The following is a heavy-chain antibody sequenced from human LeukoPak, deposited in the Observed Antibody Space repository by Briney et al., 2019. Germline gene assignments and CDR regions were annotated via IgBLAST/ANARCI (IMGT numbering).Heavy chain of an antibody. J-gene: IGHJ4*02. CDR1: GFTFSSYD. CDR3: ARAVAGVVFDY. Sequence: GGSLRLSCAASGFTFSSYDMHWVHQATGKGLEWVSAIGTAGDTYYPGSVKGRFTISRENAKNSLYLQMNSLRAGDTAVYYCARAVAGVVFDYWGQGTLVTVSS. CDR2: IGTAGDT. V-gene: IGHV3-13*01. D-gene: IGHD6-19*01.